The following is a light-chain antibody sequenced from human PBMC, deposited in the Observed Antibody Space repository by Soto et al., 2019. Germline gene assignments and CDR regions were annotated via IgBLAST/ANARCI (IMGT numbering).Light chain of an antibody. V-gene: IGLV2-14*01. Sequence: QSALTQPASVSGSPGQSIAISCTGTSSDVGAYNYVSWYLQYPGKAPKLVIFDVSFRPSGVSNRFSGSKSGNTASLTISGVQAEDEADYYCKSFTTSDTYVFGTGTKVTVL. CDR3: KSFTTSDTYV. CDR2: DVS. CDR1: SSDVGAYNY. J-gene: IGLJ1*01.